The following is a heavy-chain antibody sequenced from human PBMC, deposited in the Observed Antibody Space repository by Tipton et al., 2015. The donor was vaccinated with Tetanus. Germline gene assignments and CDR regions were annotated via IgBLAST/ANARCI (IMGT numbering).Heavy chain of an antibody. J-gene: IGHJ3*01. D-gene: IGHD2-2*01. V-gene: IGHV4-59*01. CDR3: ARRSYCRSSRCFDAFDL. CDR2: IFHSGST. CDR1: GGSMSNNY. Sequence: TLSLTCTVSGGSMSNNYWSWIRQPPGKGLEWIAYIFHSGSTNYSPSLKSRVAISMDTSKNQISLKLSSVTAADTAVYYRARRSYCRSSRCFDAFDLWGQGTMVTVSS.